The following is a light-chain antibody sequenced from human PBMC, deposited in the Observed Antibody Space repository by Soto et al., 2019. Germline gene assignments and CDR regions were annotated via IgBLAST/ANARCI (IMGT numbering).Light chain of an antibody. CDR1: RSNIGAGYD. J-gene: IGLJ2*01. CDR2: GNT. Sequence: QSVLTQPPSVSGAPGQRVTISCTGSRSNIGAGYDVHWYQQLPGTAPKLLIDGNTNRPSGIPDRFSGSKSGTSDSLDITGLQAEDGDDYYCQSYDSNLSGVVFGGGTTLPVL. CDR3: QSYDSNLSGVV. V-gene: IGLV1-40*01.